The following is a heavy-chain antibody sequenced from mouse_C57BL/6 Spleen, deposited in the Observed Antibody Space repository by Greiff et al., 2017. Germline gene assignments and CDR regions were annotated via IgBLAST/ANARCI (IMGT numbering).Heavy chain of an antibody. J-gene: IGHJ4*01. D-gene: IGHD2-1*01. CDR1: GYTFTSYW. Sequence: QVQLQQSGAELVRPGSSVKLSCKASGYTFTSYWMDWVKQRPGQGLEWIGNIYPSDSETHYNQKFKDKATLTVDKSSSTAYMQLSSLTSEDTAVYYCASIYFYGMGYWGQGASVTVSS. CDR2: IYPSDSET. V-gene: IGHV1-61*01. CDR3: ASIYFYGMGY.